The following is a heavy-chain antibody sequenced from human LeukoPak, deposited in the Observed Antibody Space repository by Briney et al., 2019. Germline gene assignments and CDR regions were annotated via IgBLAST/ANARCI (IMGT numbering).Heavy chain of an antibody. J-gene: IGHJ4*02. V-gene: IGHV4-59*01. CDR1: GGSFSGYY. D-gene: IGHD3-22*01. Sequence: PSETLSLTCAVYGGSFSGYYWSWIRQPPGKGLEWIGYIYYSGSTNYNPSLKSRVTISVDTSKNQFSLKLSSVTAADTAVYYCARGSGNYYDSTIFDYWGQGTLVTVSS. CDR2: IYYSGST. CDR3: ARGSGNYYDSTIFDY.